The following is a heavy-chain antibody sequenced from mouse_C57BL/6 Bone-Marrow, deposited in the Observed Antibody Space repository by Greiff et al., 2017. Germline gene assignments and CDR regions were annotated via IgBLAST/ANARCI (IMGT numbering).Heavy chain of an antibody. CDR3: ARGDTTTSYYFDY. V-gene: IGHV3-6*01. D-gene: IGHD2-12*01. J-gene: IGHJ2*01. CDR2: ISYDGSN. Sequence: DVHLVESGPGLVKPSQSLSLTCSVTGYSITSGYYWNWIRQFPGNKLEWMGYISYDGSNNYNPSLKNRISITRDTSKNQFCLKLNSVTTEDTATYDCARGDTTTSYYFDYWGQGTTLTVSS. CDR1: GYSITSGYY.